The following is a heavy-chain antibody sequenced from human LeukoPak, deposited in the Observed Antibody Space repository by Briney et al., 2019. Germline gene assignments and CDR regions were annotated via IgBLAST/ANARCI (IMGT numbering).Heavy chain of an antibody. CDR2: IYYSGST. Sequence: SETLSLTCTVSGGSISGYYWSWIRQPPGKGLEWIGYIYYSGSTNYNPSLKSRVTISVDTSKNQFSLKLSSVTAADTAVHYCTRLDLSSGWTVVGFWGQGTLVTVSS. V-gene: IGHV4-59*08. D-gene: IGHD6-19*01. J-gene: IGHJ4*02. CDR3: TRLDLSSGWTVVGF. CDR1: GGSISGYY.